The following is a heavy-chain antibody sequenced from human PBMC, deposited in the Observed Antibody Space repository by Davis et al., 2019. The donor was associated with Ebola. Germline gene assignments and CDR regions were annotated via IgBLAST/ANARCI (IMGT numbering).Heavy chain of an antibody. D-gene: IGHD2-21*01. CDR3: ARGPLHTVGDAWFDP. J-gene: IGHJ5*02. CDR1: GFTFSSYS. Sequence: GESLKISCAASGFTFSSYSMNWVRQAPGKGLEWVSSISSSSSYIYYADSVKGRFTISRDNAKNSLYLQMNSLRAEDTAVYYCARGPLHTVGDAWFDPWGQGTLVTVSS. CDR2: ISSSSSYI. V-gene: IGHV3-21*01.